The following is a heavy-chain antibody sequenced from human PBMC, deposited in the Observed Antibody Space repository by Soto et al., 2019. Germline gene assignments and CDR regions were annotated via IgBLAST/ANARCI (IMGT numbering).Heavy chain of an antibody. V-gene: IGHV3-23*01. D-gene: IGHD2-2*01. Sequence: GGRRGRSGSTSGCTLSSYTISWARQAPGKGLEWVSAISGSGGSTYYADSVKGRFTISRDNSKNTLYLQMNSLRAEDTAVYYCAKEFGYCSSTSCYDFDYWGQGTLVTSPQ. CDR3: AKEFGYCSSTSCYDFDY. CDR2: ISGSGGST. CDR1: GCTLSSYT. J-gene: IGHJ4*02.